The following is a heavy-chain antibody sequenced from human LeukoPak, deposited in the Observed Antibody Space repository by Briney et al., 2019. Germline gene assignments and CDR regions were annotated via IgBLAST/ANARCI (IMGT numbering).Heavy chain of an antibody. CDR1: GGSISSGGYY. CDR3: ARANYRGDAFDI. Sequence: TLSLTCTVSGGSISSGGYYWSWIRQHPWKGLEWIGYIYYSGSTYYNPSLKSRVTISVDTSKNQFSLKLSSVTAADTAVYYCARANYRGDAFDIWGQGTMVTVSS. J-gene: IGHJ3*02. CDR2: IYYSGST. D-gene: IGHD3-10*01. V-gene: IGHV4-31*03.